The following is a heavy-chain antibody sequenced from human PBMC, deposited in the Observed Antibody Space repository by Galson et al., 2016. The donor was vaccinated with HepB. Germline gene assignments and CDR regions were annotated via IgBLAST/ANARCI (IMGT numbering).Heavy chain of an antibody. CDR3: ARDNGV. J-gene: IGHJ4*02. V-gene: IGHV3-23*01. CDR1: GFTFTSYA. CDR2: ISGDGSNT. Sequence: SLRLSCAASGFTFTSYAMSWVRQPPGKGLEWVSSISGDGSNTFYADSVKGRFTISRDNPKNTLYLQMNSLRAEDTAVYYCARDNGVWGQGTLVTVSS. D-gene: IGHD2-8*01.